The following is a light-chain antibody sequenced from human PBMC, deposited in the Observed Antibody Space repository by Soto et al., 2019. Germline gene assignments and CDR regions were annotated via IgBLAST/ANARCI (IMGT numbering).Light chain of an antibody. V-gene: IGKV3-15*01. CDR1: QSVSTN. J-gene: IGKJ4*01. CDR2: SAS. CDR3: QQYHHWRPWLN. Sequence: EIVMTQSPATLSVSPGERVTLSCRASQSVSTNLAWYQQKPGQAPRLLIYSASTRATGIPARFSGSGSGTEFTLTISSLQSEDFAVYYCQQYHHWRPWLNFGGGTKVEIK.